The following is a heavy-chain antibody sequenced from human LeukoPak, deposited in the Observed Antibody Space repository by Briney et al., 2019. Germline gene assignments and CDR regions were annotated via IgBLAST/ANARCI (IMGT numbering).Heavy chain of an antibody. Sequence: PGGSLRLSCAASGFTSSSYSMNWVRQAPGKGLEWVSYISSSSSTIYYADSVKGRFTISRDNAKNSLYLQMNSLRAEDTAVYYCARQNYDILTGYYPIFDYRGQGTLVTVSS. CDR1: GFTSSSYS. CDR2: ISSSSSTI. V-gene: IGHV3-48*04. CDR3: ARQNYDILTGYYPIFDY. J-gene: IGHJ4*02. D-gene: IGHD3-9*01.